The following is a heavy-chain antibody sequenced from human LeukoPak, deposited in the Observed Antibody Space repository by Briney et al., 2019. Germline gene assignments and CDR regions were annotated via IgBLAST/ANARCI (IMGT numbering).Heavy chain of an antibody. D-gene: IGHD6-19*01. CDR2: ISGSGGST. J-gene: IGHJ5*02. CDR1: RFTFSSYA. V-gene: IGHV3-23*01. CDR3: ANMAVAGRGNWFDP. Sequence: GGSLRLSCAASRFTFSSYAMSWVRQAPGKGLEWVSAISGSGGSTYYADSVKGRFTISRDNSKNTLYLQMNSLRAEDTAVYYCANMAVAGRGNWFDPWGQGTLVTVSS.